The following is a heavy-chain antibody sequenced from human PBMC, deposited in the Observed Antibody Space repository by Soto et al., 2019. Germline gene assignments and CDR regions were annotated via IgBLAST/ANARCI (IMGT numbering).Heavy chain of an antibody. Sequence: QVQLVQSGDEVKKPGASVKVSCKASGYIFVNYGIAWGRQAPGQGLEWMGWISPYTGNTHSATQVQGRLTMTTDTSTSTAYMDMGSLTSDDTAVYYCVMVDNYVTPTPQDVWGQGTTVTVSS. CDR1: GYIFVNYG. CDR2: ISPYTGNT. V-gene: IGHV1-18*01. CDR3: VMVDNYVTPTPQDV. D-gene: IGHD3-16*01. J-gene: IGHJ6*02.